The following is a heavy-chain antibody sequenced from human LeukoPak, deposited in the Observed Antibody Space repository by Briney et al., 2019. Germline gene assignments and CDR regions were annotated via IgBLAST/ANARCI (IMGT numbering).Heavy chain of an antibody. CDR2: ISAYSGNT. D-gene: IGHD3-22*01. CDR1: GYTFTSYG. Sequence: ASVKVSCKASGYTFTSYGISWVRQAPGQGLEWMGWISAYSGNTNYAQKLQGRVTMTTDTSTSTAYMELRSLRSDDTAVYYCARDEVGYYDSSGLIDYWGQGTLVTVSS. J-gene: IGHJ4*02. V-gene: IGHV1-18*01. CDR3: ARDEVGYYDSSGLIDY.